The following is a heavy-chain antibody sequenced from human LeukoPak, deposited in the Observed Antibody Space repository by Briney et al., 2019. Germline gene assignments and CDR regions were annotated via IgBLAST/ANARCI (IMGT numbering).Heavy chain of an antibody. CDR1: GGTFSSYA. V-gene: IGHV1-69*05. CDR3: ARDPQVYYDSSGYYYYYYMDV. Sequence: KISCKASGGTFSSYAISWVRQAPGQGLEWMGRIIPIFGTANYAQKFQGRVTITTDESTSTAYMELSSLRSEDTAVYYCARDPQVYYDSSGYYYYYYMDVWGKGTTVTVPS. CDR2: IIPIFGTA. J-gene: IGHJ6*03. D-gene: IGHD3-22*01.